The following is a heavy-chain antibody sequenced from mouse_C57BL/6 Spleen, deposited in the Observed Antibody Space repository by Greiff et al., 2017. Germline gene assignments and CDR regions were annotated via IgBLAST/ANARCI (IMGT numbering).Heavy chain of an antibody. J-gene: IGHJ2*01. CDR3: AREGTGTNFDY. V-gene: IGHV1-26*01. CDR2: INPNNGGT. Sequence: EVQLQQSGPELVKPGASVKISCKASGYTFTDYYMNWVKQSHGKSLEWIGDINPNNGGTSYNQKFRGKATLTVDKSSSTAYMELRSLTSEDSAVYYCAREGTGTNFDYWGQGTTLTVSS. CDR1: GYTFTDYY. D-gene: IGHD4-1*01.